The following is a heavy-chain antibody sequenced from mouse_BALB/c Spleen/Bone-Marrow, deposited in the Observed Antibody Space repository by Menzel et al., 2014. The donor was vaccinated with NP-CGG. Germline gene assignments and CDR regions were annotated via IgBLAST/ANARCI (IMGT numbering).Heavy chain of an antibody. CDR2: INPNNGRT. CDR3: ARYYNWYFDV. Sequence: QVQLQQSGAELVKPGASVKLSCKTSGYTFTSYWMHWVKQRPGQGLEWIGEINPNNGRTNYNEKFRNKATLTVDKSSSXXXXXLSSLTSEDSAVYYCARYYNWYFDVWGAGTTVTVSS. J-gene: IGHJ1*01. D-gene: IGHD1-1*01. V-gene: IGHV1S81*02. CDR1: GYTFTSYW.